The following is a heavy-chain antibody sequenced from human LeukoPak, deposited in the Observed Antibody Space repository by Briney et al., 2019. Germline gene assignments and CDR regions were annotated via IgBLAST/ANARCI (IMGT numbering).Heavy chain of an antibody. CDR3: ARDIRGSYLDFDY. D-gene: IGHD1-26*01. CDR2: INTATGNP. Sequence: ASVKVSCKASGYAFTRYVMNWVRQAPGQGLEWIGWINTATGNPTYAQGFTGRCVFSLDTSVSTAYLQISSLKAEDTAVYYCARDIRGSYLDFDYWGQGTLVTVSS. CDR1: GYAFTRYV. J-gene: IGHJ4*02. V-gene: IGHV7-4-1*02.